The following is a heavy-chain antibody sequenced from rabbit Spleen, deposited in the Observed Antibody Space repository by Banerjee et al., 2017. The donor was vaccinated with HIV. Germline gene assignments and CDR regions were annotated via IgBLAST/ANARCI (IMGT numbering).Heavy chain of an antibody. D-gene: IGHD4-2*01. V-gene: IGHV1S45*01. CDR1: GFSFSSSDY. CDR2: ITGSSSDFT. Sequence: QEQLVESGGGLVKPEESLTLTCTASGFSFSSSDYMCWVRQAPGKGLEWISCITGSSSDFTYSATWAKGRFTCSKTSSTTVTLQMTSLTVADTATYFCARDAAGREDFNFWGPGTLVTVS. J-gene: IGHJ4*01. CDR3: ARDAAGREDFNF.